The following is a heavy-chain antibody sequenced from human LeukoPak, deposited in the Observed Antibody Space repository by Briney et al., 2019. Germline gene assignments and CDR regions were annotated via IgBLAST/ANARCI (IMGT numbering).Heavy chain of an antibody. CDR3: AIHLGDSGSWDLNLFDP. V-gene: IGHV1-2*02. CDR2: INPNSGGT. J-gene: IGHJ5*02. CDR1: GYTFTGYY. Sequence: ASVKVSCKASGYTFTGYYMHWVRQAPGQGLEWMGWINPNSGGTNYAQKFQGRVTMTRDTSISTAYMELSRLRSDAAAAYCRAIHLGDSGSWDLNLFDPWGQGTLVTVSS. D-gene: IGHD6-13*01.